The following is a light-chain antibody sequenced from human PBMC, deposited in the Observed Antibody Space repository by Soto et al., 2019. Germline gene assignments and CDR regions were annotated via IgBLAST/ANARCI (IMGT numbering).Light chain of an antibody. Sequence: QSALTQPASVSGSPGQSITISCTGDSSDVGGYNYVSWYQQHPGKAPKLMIYDVSNRPSGVSNRFSGSKSGNTASLTISGLQAEDAADYYCSSYTSSRTRVFGTGTKVTVL. CDR3: SSYTSSRTRV. CDR1: SSDVGGYNY. V-gene: IGLV2-14*01. J-gene: IGLJ1*01. CDR2: DVS.